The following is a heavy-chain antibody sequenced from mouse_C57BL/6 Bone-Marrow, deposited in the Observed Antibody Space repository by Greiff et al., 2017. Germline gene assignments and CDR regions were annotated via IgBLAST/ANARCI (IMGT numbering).Heavy chain of an antibody. CDR2: INPNNGGT. CDR1: GYTFTDYN. D-gene: IGHD3-2*02. Sequence: EVQLQQSGPELVKPGASVKMSCKASGYTFTDYNMHWVKQSHGKSLEWIGYINPNNGGTSYNQKFKGKATLTVNKSSSTAYMELRSLTSEDSAVYYCARQLRLLAWFAYWGQGTLVTVSA. V-gene: IGHV1-22*01. J-gene: IGHJ3*01. CDR3: ARQLRLLAWFAY.